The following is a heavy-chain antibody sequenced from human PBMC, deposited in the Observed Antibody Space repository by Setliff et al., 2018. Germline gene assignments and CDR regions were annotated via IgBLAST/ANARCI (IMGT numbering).Heavy chain of an antibody. CDR3: ARSDDNFQYPDY. Sequence: LSLTCSVSGASISSGNDFWNWIRQPAGKGLEWIGNIYTNGGTDYSPSLRSRVTISLGTSKSQFSLQLTSVTAADTAIYYCARSDDNFQYPDYWGQGTLGTVSS. J-gene: IGHJ4*01. CDR1: GASISSGNDF. D-gene: IGHD1-1*01. V-gene: IGHV4-61*09. CDR2: IYTNGGT.